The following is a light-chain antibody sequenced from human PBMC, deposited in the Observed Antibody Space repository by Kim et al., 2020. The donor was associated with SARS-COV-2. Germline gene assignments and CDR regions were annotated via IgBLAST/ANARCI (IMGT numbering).Light chain of an antibody. Sequence: EIVLTQSPATLSLSPGERALLSCRASRNIGSDVAWYQHKPGQAPRLLIYDASNRATGIPARFSGSGSGTDFSLTISSLEPDDSAVYYCQQYSSWSTFGQGTRLEIK. CDR1: RNIGSD. CDR2: DAS. J-gene: IGKJ5*01. CDR3: QQYSSWST. V-gene: IGKV3-11*01.